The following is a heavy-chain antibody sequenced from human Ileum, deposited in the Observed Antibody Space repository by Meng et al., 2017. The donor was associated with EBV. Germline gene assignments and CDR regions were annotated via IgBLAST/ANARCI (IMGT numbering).Heavy chain of an antibody. CDR1: GVSISGNY. D-gene: IGHD1-26*01. Sequence: QAQPEEAGPGLVKPSGTLSLPFDFSGVSISGNYWSWIRQSPGKGLEWIGFFYEGTTNYNPSLKSRVTIAAGPANNQISLRLSSVTSADTAVYYCAKGGQWDPLDSWGRGILVTVSS. CDR2: FYEGTT. V-gene: IGHV4-59*01. CDR3: AKGGQWDPLDS. J-gene: IGHJ4*02.